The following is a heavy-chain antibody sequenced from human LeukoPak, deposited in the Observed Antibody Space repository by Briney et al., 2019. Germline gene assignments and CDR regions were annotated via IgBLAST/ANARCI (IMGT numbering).Heavy chain of an antibody. CDR1: GFTFSSYG. CDR3: AKDRGSYQDY. J-gene: IGHJ4*02. CDR2: IRYDGSNK. Sequence: GGSLRLSCAASGFTFSSYGMHWVRQAPGRGLEWVTFIRYDGSNKYYADSVKGRFTISRDNSKNTLYLQMNSLRAEDTAVYYCAKDRGSYQDYWGQGTLVTVSS. D-gene: IGHD3-16*02. V-gene: IGHV3-30*02.